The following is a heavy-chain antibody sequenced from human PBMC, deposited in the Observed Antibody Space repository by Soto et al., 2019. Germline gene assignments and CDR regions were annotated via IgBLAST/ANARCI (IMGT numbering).Heavy chain of an antibody. Sequence: QVQLVQSGAEVKKPGASVMLSCKASGFSFTTCAVHWVRQAPGQRLEWMGWISAGNGDTKYSQRFQGRVTITRDTSARTAYLQLSSLISEDTAVYYCAKDDRYTWGNYYYGMDVWGRGTTVTVS. V-gene: IGHV1-3*01. CDR1: GFSFTTCA. D-gene: IGHD1-20*01. CDR3: AKDDRYTWGNYYYGMDV. CDR2: ISAGNGDT. J-gene: IGHJ6*02.